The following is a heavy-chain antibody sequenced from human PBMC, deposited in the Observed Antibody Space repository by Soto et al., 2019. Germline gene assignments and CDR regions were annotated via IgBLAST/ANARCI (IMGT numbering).Heavy chain of an antibody. J-gene: IGHJ4*02. CDR3: ARLRGYDFWSGYYSYYFAY. Sequence: PSETLALTCTVSGGSISSSSYYWGWIRRPPGKGLEWIGSIYYSGSTYYNPSLKSRVTISVDTSKTQFSLKLSSVTAADTAVYYCARLRGYDFWSGYYSYYFAYRGQATLVTVSA. CDR1: GGSISSSSYY. D-gene: IGHD3-3*01. CDR2: IYYSGST. V-gene: IGHV4-39*01.